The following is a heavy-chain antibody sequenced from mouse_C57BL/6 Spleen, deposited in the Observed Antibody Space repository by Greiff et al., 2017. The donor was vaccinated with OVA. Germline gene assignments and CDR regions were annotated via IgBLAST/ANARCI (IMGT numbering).Heavy chain of an antibody. J-gene: IGHJ3*01. CDR1: GYTFTSYW. D-gene: IGHD1-1*01. V-gene: IGHV1-53*01. CDR3: AREGENYYGSSYWFAY. Sequence: VQLQQPGTELVKPGASVELSCKASGYTFTSYWMHWVKQRPGQGLEWIGYINPSNGGTNYNEKFKSKATLTVDKSSSTAYMQLSSLTSEDSAVYYCAREGENYYGSSYWFAYWGQGTLVTVSA. CDR2: INPSNGGT.